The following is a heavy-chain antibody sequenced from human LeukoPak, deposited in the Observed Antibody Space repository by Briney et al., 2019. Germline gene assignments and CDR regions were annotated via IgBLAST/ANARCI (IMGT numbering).Heavy chain of an antibody. J-gene: IGHJ3*02. V-gene: IGHV3-74*01. Sequence: GGSLRLSCTASVFIFGYYRMYWVRQTPGKGLVWVSRLKSDGTGTDYADSVKGRFTISRDNAKNTFFLQMNSLRAEDTAVYYCARDGDSGRGAFDIWSQGTLVTVSS. CDR1: VFIFGYYR. CDR2: LKSDGTGT. CDR3: ARDGDSGRGAFDI. D-gene: IGHD6-19*01.